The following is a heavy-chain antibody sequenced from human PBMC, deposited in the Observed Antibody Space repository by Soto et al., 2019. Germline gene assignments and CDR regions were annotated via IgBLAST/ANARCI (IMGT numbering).Heavy chain of an antibody. CDR1: GYTFTSYG. J-gene: IGHJ6*02. Sequence: QVQLVQSGAEVKKPGASVKVSCKASGYTFTSYGISWVRQAPGQGLEWMGWISAYNGNTNYAQKLQGRVTMTTDTTTGTAHMEVRSLRSDDPAVYYRARATIEYNSSSYYGMDGWGPGNTVTGSS. D-gene: IGHD6-6*01. V-gene: IGHV1-18*01. CDR3: ARATIEYNSSSYYGMDG. CDR2: ISAYNGNT.